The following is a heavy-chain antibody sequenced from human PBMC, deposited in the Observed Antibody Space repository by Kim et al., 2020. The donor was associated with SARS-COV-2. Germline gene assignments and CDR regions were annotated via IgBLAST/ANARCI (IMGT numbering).Heavy chain of an antibody. D-gene: IGHD6-19*01. CDR1: GDSVSSNSAA. CDR3: ARDRQRAGTGVDY. Sequence: SQTLSLTCDISGDSVSSNSAAWNCIRQSPSRGLEWLGRTYYRSKWYTDYALSVKGRITINPDTSKNQFSLQLNSVTPEDTAVYYCARDRQRAGTGVDYWGQGTLVTVSS. V-gene: IGHV6-1*01. J-gene: IGHJ4*02. CDR2: TYYRSKWYT.